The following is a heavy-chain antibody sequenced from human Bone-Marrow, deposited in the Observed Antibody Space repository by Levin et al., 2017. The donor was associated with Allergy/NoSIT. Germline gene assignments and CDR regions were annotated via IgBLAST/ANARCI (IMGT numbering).Heavy chain of an antibody. D-gene: IGHD1-14*01. CDR1: GFTVSSTY. CDR3: ARSITRAGNFDC. V-gene: IGHV3-53*01. CDR2: IYSGGNT. Sequence: GESLKISCAASGFTVSSTYMTWVRQAAGKGLEWVSVIYSGGNTFYADSVKGRFTISRDNSKNTLYLQMNSLRAEDTAVYYCARSITRAGNFDCWGQGTLVTVSS. J-gene: IGHJ4*02.